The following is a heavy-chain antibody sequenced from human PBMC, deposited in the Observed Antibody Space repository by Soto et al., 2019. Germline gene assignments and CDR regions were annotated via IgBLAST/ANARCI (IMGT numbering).Heavy chain of an antibody. J-gene: IGHJ5*02. CDR2: IYYSGST. Sequence: ASETLSLTCTVSGGSISSYYWSWIRQPPGKGLEWIGYIYYSGSTNYNPSLKSRVTISVDTSKNQFSLKLSSVTAADTAVYYCARDNGSGWPGAYNWFDPWGQGTLVTVSS. CDR1: GGSISSYY. CDR3: ARDNGSGWPGAYNWFDP. V-gene: IGHV4-59*01. D-gene: IGHD6-19*01.